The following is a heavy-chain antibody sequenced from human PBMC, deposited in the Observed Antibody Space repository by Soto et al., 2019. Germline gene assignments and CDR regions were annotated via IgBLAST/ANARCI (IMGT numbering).Heavy chain of an antibody. CDR1: GGSMSSGGYA. V-gene: IGHV4-30-2*01. J-gene: IGHJ4*02. D-gene: IGHD3-16*01. CDR3: ARRPPHV. Sequence: PSETLSLTCAVSGGSMSSGGYAGSWIRQPPGKGLEGIGYIWHSGSTYDNPSLKSRVTISVDRSKNQFSLKLSSVTAADTAVYYCARRPPHVWGQGTLVTVSS. CDR2: IWHSGST.